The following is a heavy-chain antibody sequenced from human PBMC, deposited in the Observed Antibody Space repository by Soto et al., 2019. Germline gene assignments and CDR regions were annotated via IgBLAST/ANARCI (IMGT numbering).Heavy chain of an antibody. CDR1: GGSFSGYI. CDR3: GRGKSISGRVTDVYEI. D-gene: IGHD3-3*01. Sequence: QVQLVQSGAEVKKPGSSVKVSCMTSGGSFSGYIFTWVRQAPGQGLEWMGRIIPVHGITNYAQSLQGRVTITADISSSTTYLELGMLRSQHTAVYISGRGKSISGRVTDVYEICGQGKMVIVS. J-gene: IGHJ3*02. CDR2: IIPVHGIT. V-gene: IGHV1-69*02.